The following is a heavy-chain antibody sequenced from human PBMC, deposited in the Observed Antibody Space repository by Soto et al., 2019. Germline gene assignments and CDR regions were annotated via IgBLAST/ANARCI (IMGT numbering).Heavy chain of an antibody. CDR2: ISSSSSYT. Sequence: QVRLVESGGGLVKPGGSLRLSCAASGFTFSDYYMSWIRQAPGKGLEWVSYISSSSSYTNYADSVKGRFTISRDNAKNSLYLQMNSLRAEDTAVYYCARGYSGYDFLDYWGQGTLVTVSS. CDR1: GFTFSDYY. V-gene: IGHV3-11*06. J-gene: IGHJ4*02. D-gene: IGHD5-12*01. CDR3: ARGYSGYDFLDY.